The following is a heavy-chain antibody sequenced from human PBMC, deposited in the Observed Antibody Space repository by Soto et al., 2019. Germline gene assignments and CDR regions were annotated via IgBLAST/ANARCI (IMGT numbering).Heavy chain of an antibody. CDR1: GDSITSGGYY. Sequence: QVQLQESGPGLVKPSQTLSLTCTVSGDSITSGGYYWTWIRQHPGKGLEWIGYIYYSGVTYYNPSRQSRLTRSRDTSNDQFSLILSSVTAADTAVDCCARYLRGGGSGRFGPWGQGTLGTVPP. V-gene: IGHV4-31*03. CDR3: ARYLRGGGSGRFGP. J-gene: IGHJ5*02. D-gene: IGHD3-16*01. CDR2: IYYSGVT.